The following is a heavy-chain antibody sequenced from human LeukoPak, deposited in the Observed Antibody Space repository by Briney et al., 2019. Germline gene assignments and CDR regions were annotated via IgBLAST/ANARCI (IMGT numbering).Heavy chain of an antibody. CDR2: IYSGGST. V-gene: IGHV3-53*01. CDR3: AKASWVSSTDAVR. CDR1: AFTVSSNY. Sequence: PGGSLRLSCAASAFTVSSNYMNWVRQAPGKGLEWVSVIYSGGSTFYADSVKGRFTLSSDSSRNTVYFQLNNLRVEDTAIYYCAKASWVSSTDAVRWGQGTLVTVSS. J-gene: IGHJ4*02. D-gene: IGHD3-16*01.